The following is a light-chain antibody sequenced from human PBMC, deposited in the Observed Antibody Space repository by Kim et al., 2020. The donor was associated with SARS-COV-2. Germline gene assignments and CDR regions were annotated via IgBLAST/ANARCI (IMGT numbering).Light chain of an antibody. CDR1: SGSVSTIHY. CDR3: LLYMRGGTWV. J-gene: IGLJ3*02. Sequence: QAVVTQEPSFSVSPGGTVTLTCGLTSGSVSTIHYPSWYQQTPGQAPRTLIYSTNIRSSGVPDRFSGSILGNKAALTITGAQADDESHYYCLLYMRGGTWVFGGGTQLTVL. CDR2: STN. V-gene: IGLV8-61*01.